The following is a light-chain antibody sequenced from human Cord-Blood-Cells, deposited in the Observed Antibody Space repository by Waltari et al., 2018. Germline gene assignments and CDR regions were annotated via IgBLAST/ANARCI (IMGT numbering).Light chain of an antibody. CDR1: QSISSW. J-gene: IGKJ1*01. CDR2: QAS. Sequence: DIQMTQSPSTLSASVGDRVTITCRASQSISSWLAWYQQKPGKAPKILIYQASSLESGVPARFSGSGSGTEFALTSSSLQPDDFATYYCQQYNSYPWTFGQGNKVESK. V-gene: IGKV1-5*03. CDR3: QQYNSYPWT.